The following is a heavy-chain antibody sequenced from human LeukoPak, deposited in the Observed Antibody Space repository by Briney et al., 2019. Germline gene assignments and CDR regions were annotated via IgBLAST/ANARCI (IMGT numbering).Heavy chain of an antibody. Sequence: ASVKVSCKASGYTFTSYGISWVRQAPGQGLEWMGWISAYNGNTNYAQKLQGRVTMTTDTSTSTAYMELRSLRSDDTAVYYCARGQDNNYYDSSGYYMPSDYWGQGTLVTVSS. CDR1: GYTFTSYG. D-gene: IGHD3-22*01. CDR3: ARGQDNNYYDSSGYYMPSDY. J-gene: IGHJ4*02. V-gene: IGHV1-18*01. CDR2: ISAYNGNT.